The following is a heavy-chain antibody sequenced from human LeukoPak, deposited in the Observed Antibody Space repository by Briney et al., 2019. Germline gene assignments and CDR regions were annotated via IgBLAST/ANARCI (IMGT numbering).Heavy chain of an antibody. D-gene: IGHD3-3*01. Sequence: GGPLRLSCAASGFTFSSYGMHWVRQAPGKGLEGVAVIWYDGSNKYYADSVKGRFTISRDNAKNSLYLQMNSLRAEDTAVYYCARDSGVNWFDPWGQGTLVTVPS. V-gene: IGHV3-33*01. CDR3: ARDSGVNWFDP. CDR1: GFTFSSYG. CDR2: IWYDGSNK. J-gene: IGHJ5*02.